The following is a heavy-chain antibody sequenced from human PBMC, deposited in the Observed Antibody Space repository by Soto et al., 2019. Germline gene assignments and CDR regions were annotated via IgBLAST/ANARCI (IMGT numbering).Heavy chain of an antibody. CDR3: AREKSIAARPEDWFDP. J-gene: IGHJ5*02. D-gene: IGHD6-6*01. CDR2: IYHSGST. Sequence: SETLSFTCAVSGYSISSGYYWGWIRQPPGKGLEWIGSIYHSGSTYYNPSLKSRVTISVDTSKNQFSLKLSSVTAADTAVYYCAREKSIAARPEDWFDPWGQGTLVTVSS. V-gene: IGHV4-38-2*02. CDR1: GYSISSGYY.